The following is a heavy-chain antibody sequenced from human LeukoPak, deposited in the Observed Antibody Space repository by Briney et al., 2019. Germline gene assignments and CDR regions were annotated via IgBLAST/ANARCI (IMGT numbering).Heavy chain of an antibody. Sequence: GGSLGLSCAASGFTFSGSAMHWVRQASGKGLEWVGRIRSKANSYATAYAASVKGRFTISRDDSKNTAYLQMNSLKTEDTAVYYCTRLSGIAAAGSDYWGQGTLVTVSS. D-gene: IGHD6-13*01. CDR3: TRLSGIAAAGSDY. CDR2: IRSKANSYAT. CDR1: GFTFSGSA. V-gene: IGHV3-73*01. J-gene: IGHJ4*02.